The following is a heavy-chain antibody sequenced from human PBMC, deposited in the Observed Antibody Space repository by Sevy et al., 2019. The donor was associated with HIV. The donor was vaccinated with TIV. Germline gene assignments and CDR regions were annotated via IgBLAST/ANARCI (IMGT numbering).Heavy chain of an antibody. J-gene: IGHJ4*02. V-gene: IGHV3-30*04. CDR2: ISYDGSNK. CDR1: GFTFSSYA. CDR3: ARDSQSGIAVAGTNY. D-gene: IGHD6-19*01. Sequence: GGSLRLSCAASGFTFSSYAMHWVRQAPGKGLEWVAVISYDGSNKYYPDSVKGRFTISRDNSKNTLYLQMNSLRAEDTAVYYCARDSQSGIAVAGTNYWGQGTLVTVSS.